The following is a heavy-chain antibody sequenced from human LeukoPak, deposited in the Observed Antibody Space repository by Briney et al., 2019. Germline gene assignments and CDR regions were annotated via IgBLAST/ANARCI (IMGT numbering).Heavy chain of an antibody. D-gene: IGHD5-12*01. Sequence: PGGSLRLSCAASGFTVGNNYMNWVRQAPGKGLEWVSLIFSHGETSYADSVKGRFTISRDNSKNTLYLQRNGLRVEDTAVYYCAGAGGYSGYGSQGTLVTVSS. CDR1: GFTVGNNY. CDR3: AGAGGYSGY. V-gene: IGHV3-66*01. J-gene: IGHJ4*02. CDR2: IFSHGET.